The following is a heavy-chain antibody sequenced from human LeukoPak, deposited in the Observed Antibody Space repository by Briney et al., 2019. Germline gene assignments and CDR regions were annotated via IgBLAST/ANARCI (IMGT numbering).Heavy chain of an antibody. J-gene: IGHJ4*02. V-gene: IGHV4-31*03. Sequence: SETLSLTCTVSGGSISSGGYYWSWIRQHPGKGLEWIGYIYHSGSAYYNPSLKSRVTISVDTSKKQFSLRLSSVTAADTAVYYCARVLEDGYKQYYFDYWGQGTLVTVSS. D-gene: IGHD5-24*01. CDR3: ARVLEDGYKQYYFDY. CDR1: GGSISSGGYY. CDR2: IYHSGSA.